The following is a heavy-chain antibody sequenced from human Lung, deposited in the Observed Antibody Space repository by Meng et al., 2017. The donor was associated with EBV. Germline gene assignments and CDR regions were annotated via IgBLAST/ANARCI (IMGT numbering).Heavy chain of an antibody. CDR2: ISDYHGNT. CDR3: ARDLPGGTKGTWLDL. D-gene: IGHD1-14*01. V-gene: IGHV1-18*01. J-gene: IGHJ5*02. CDR1: GYLFNNYG. Sequence: QVQLVQSGAEVKKPVASVKVSVKASGYLFNNYGVSWVRQAPGQGPEWMGCISDYHGNTNYAQNFQGRFTMTTDTSTSTAYMELRSLRSDDTAVYYCARDLPGGTKGTWLDLWGQGTLVTGSS.